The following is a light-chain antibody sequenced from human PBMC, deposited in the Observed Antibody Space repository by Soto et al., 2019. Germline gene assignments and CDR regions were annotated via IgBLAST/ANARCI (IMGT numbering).Light chain of an antibody. Sequence: DIQMTQSPSALSTSVGDRVTITSRASQSISAWLAWYQQKPGKAPKLLIYKASSLESGVPSRFSGSGSGTEFTLTISSLQPDDFATYYCQQYNSDSRTFGHGTKVEIK. CDR1: QSISAW. CDR3: QQYNSDSRT. J-gene: IGKJ1*01. CDR2: KAS. V-gene: IGKV1-5*03.